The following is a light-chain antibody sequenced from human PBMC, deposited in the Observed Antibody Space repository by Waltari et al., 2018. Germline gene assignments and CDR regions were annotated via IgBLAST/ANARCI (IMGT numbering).Light chain of an antibody. CDR1: QSVSRA. Sequence: DIVFTQSPGTLSLSLGDSATVSCRASQSVSRALAWYQQKPGQSPRLLIYGASTRATGIPDRFSGSGSGTDFSLTISRLEPDDFAVYYCQHYLRLPVTFGQGTTVEI. CDR2: GAS. J-gene: IGKJ1*01. CDR3: QHYLRLPVT. V-gene: IGKV3-20*01.